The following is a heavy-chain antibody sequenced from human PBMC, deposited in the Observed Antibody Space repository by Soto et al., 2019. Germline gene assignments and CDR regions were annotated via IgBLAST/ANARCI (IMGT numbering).Heavy chain of an antibody. CDR3: AREAQGLLGYFDL. CDR1: GFTFSSYD. D-gene: IGHD3-3*01. CDR2: IGTAGDP. V-gene: IGHV3-13*05. Sequence: GESLKISCAASGFTFSSYDMHWVRQATGKGLEWVSAIGTAGDPYYPGSVKGRFTISRENAKNSLYLQMNSLRAGDTAVYYCAREAQGLLGYFDLWGRGTLVTVSS. J-gene: IGHJ2*01.